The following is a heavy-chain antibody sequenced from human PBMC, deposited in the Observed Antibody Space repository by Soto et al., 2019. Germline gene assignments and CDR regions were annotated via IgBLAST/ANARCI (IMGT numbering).Heavy chain of an antibody. CDR3: ARDLRCCGGDRVDF. J-gene: IGHJ4*02. V-gene: IGHV4-59*12. CDR1: GGSISSYY. CDR2: IYYSGST. D-gene: IGHD2-21*02. Sequence: PSETLSLTCTVSGGSISSYYWSWIRQPPGKGLEWIGYIYYSGSTNYNPSLKSRVTISVDTSKNQFSLKLSADDTAFYYCARDLRCCGGDRVDFWGQGTLVTVSS.